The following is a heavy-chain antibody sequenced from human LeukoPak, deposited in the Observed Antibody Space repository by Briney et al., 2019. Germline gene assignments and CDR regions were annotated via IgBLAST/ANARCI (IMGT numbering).Heavy chain of an antibody. Sequence: QAPSLTCALPGDSVSITSAAWKWTRQSRSRGLEWLGRTYYRSKSYNDYAVSVTSRTTINPGTCKIQFSLQLNSVTPEDTAVYYCARFDSSGYFIDCGGEGTLVTV. D-gene: IGHD3-22*01. CDR1: GDSVSITSAA. CDR2: TYYRSKSYN. J-gene: IGHJ4*02. V-gene: IGHV6-1*01. CDR3: ARFDSSGYFIDC.